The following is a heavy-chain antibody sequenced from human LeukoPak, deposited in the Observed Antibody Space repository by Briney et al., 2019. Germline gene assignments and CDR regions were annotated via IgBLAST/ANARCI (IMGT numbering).Heavy chain of an antibody. J-gene: IGHJ4*02. D-gene: IGHD3-9*01. CDR1: GGSISGGDYY. CDR3: ARGYHDTLTGYRSYYFDY. V-gene: IGHV4-30-4*01. Sequence: SETLSLTCTVSGGSISGGDYYWSWIRQPPGKGLEWIGYIYYSGSTFYNPSLKSRVTISIDTSKNQFSLRLTFVTAADTAVYYCARGYHDTLTGYRSYYFDYWGQGTLVTVSS. CDR2: IYYSGST.